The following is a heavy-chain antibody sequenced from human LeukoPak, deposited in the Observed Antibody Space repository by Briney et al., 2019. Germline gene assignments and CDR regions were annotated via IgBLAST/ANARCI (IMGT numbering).Heavy chain of an antibody. J-gene: IGHJ4*02. CDR3: ARAHSSGYYYDY. D-gene: IGHD3-22*01. Sequence: GGSLRLSCAASGFTFSSYAMHWVRQAPGKGLEWVAVISYDGSNKYYADSVKGRFTISRDNSKNTLYLQMNSLRAEDTAVHYCARAHSSGYYYDYWGQGTLVTVSS. V-gene: IGHV3-30*04. CDR1: GFTFSSYA. CDR2: ISYDGSNK.